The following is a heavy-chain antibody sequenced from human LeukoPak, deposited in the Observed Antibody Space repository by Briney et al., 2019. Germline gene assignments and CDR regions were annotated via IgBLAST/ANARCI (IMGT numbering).Heavy chain of an antibody. J-gene: IGHJ4*02. CDR1: GFTFSSSA. CDR2: ISGGGGST. D-gene: IGHD2-21*01. CDR3: AKGSGWLLPQYFDF. V-gene: IGHV3-23*01. Sequence: GGSLRLSCAASGFTFSSSAMSWVRQAPGKGLEWLSTISGGGGSTYYADSVKGRFTISRDNSKNTLYLHMKSPRAEDTAVYYCAKGSGWLLPQYFDFWGQGTLVTVSS.